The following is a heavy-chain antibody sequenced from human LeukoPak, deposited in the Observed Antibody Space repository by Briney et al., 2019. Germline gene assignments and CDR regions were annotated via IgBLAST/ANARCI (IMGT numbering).Heavy chain of an antibody. Sequence: GGSLRLSCAASGFTFSSYWMSWVRQAPGKGLEWVANINPDGSGKYYVDSVKGRFTISRDNAKKSLYLQMNSLRAEDTAVYYCASKQGDYWSQGTLVTVSS. CDR2: INPDGSGK. V-gene: IGHV3-7*01. J-gene: IGHJ4*02. CDR1: GFTFSSYW. CDR3: ASKQGDY.